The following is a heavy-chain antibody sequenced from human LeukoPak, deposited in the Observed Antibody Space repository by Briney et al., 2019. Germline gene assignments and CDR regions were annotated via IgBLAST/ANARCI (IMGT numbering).Heavy chain of an antibody. J-gene: IGHJ4*02. D-gene: IGHD3-10*01. CDR1: GFTFSSYV. Sequence: GGSLRLSCAASGFTFSSYVMHWVRQAPGKGLEWVAIISYDGSNEYYADSVKGRFTISRDNSKNTLYLQMNSLRAEDTAVYYCAKRRSPMVRGVNVDYWGQGTLVTVSS. CDR3: AKRRSPMVRGVNVDY. CDR2: ISYDGSNE. V-gene: IGHV3-30*04.